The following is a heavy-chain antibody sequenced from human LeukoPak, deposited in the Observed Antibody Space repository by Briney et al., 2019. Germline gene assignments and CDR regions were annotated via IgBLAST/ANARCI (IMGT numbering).Heavy chain of an antibody. D-gene: IGHD3/OR15-3a*01. CDR3: ARGRLKDFWTSLAYYFDY. V-gene: IGHV4-61*02. Sequence: SETLSLTCTVSGGSITIGTYYWTWIRQPAGKGLEWIGRIYTTGSTNYNPSLKSRVTISVDTSKNQFSLRLNSVTAADTAIYYCARGRLKDFWTSLAYYFDYWGQGTLVTVSP. CDR1: GGSITIGTYY. CDR2: IYTTGST. J-gene: IGHJ4*02.